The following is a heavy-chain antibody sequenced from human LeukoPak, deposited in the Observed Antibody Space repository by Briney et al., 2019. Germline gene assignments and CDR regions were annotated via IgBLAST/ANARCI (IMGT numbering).Heavy chain of an antibody. J-gene: IGHJ3*02. CDR1: GFTFSSYS. D-gene: IGHD4-17*01. CDR2: ISSSSSTI. CDR3: ARDGDYGDYVPGAFDI. Sequence: GGSLRLSCAASGFTFSSYSMNWVRQAPGKGLEWVSYISSSSSTIYYADSVKGRFTISRDNAKNSLYLQMNSLRAEDTAVYYCARDGDYGDYVPGAFDIWGQGTMVTVSS. V-gene: IGHV3-48*01.